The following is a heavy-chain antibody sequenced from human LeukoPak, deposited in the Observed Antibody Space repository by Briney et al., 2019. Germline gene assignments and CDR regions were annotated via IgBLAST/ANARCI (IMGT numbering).Heavy chain of an antibody. Sequence: PGGSLRLSCAASGVTFSSYGMSWVRQAPGKGLEWVAAISGSGGSTYYADSVNGRFTLSPDHSTNTLYLQMNSLRAEHTAVYYCAKCAWFGELLLYYMDVWGKGTTVTISS. CDR2: ISGSGGST. CDR3: AKCAWFGELLLYYMDV. D-gene: IGHD3-10*01. V-gene: IGHV3-23*01. CDR1: GVTFSSYG. J-gene: IGHJ6*03.